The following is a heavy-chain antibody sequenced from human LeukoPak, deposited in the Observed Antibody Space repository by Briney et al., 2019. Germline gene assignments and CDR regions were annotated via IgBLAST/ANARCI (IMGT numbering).Heavy chain of an antibody. CDR1: GGSISSSSFY. V-gene: IGHV4-61*05. CDR2: IYYSGST. Sequence: SETLSLTCTVSGGSISSSSFYWGWIRQPPGRGLEWIGYIYYSGSTNYNPSLKSRVTISVDTSKNQFSLKLSSVTAADTAVYYCARGMKLVGYSGSWYEYWFDPWGQGTLVTVSS. J-gene: IGHJ5*02. D-gene: IGHD6-13*01. CDR3: ARGMKLVGYSGSWYEYWFDP.